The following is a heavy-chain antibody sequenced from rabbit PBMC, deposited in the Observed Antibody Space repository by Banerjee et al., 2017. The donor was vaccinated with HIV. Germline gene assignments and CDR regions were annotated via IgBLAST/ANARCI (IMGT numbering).Heavy chain of an antibody. CDR2: IDSGSSGFT. CDR3: ARDSGSSFSSYGMDL. D-gene: IGHD8-1*01. V-gene: IGHV1S40*01. CDR1: GFSFSSYYY. J-gene: IGHJ6*01. Sequence: CTASGFSFSSYYYMCWVRQAPGKGLEWIGCIDSGSSGFTYFATWAKGRFTISKTSSTTVTLQMTSLTAADTATYFCARDSGSSFSSYGMDLWGPGTLVTVS.